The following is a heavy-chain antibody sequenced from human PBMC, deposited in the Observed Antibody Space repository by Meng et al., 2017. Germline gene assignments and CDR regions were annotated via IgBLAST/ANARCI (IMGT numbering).Heavy chain of an antibody. CDR3: TRDGYSDCSRTSCFDS. J-gene: IGHJ4*02. Sequence: QGQLGQSGSELRKHGASVKVSCKASGYTLTSYAINWLRQAPGQGLQWMGWIDTKTGNPTYVPGFTGRLVFSLDTSVSTAYLQISGLKADDTAVYYCTRDGYSDCSRTSCFDSWGQGTLVTVSS. CDR2: IDTKTGNP. CDR1: GYTLTSYA. D-gene: IGHD2-2*01. V-gene: IGHV7-4-1*02.